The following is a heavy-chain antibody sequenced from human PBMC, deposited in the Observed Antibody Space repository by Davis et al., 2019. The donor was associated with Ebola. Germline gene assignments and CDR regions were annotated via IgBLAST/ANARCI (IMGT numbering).Heavy chain of an antibody. CDR2: IYSGGNT. Sequence: GGSLRLSCAASGFTFSSNYMSWVRQAPGKGLEWVSIIYSGGNTYFADSVKGRFTISRDNSKNTLYLQMNSLRAEDTAVYYCARDREGNYFDYWGQGTLVTVSS. CDR3: ARDREGNYFDY. V-gene: IGHV3-66*01. CDR1: GFTFSSNY. J-gene: IGHJ4*02. D-gene: IGHD1-26*01.